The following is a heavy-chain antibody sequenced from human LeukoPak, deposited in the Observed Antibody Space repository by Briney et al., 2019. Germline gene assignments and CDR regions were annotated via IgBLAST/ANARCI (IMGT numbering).Heavy chain of an antibody. D-gene: IGHD3-22*01. J-gene: IGHJ4*02. V-gene: IGHV5-51*01. Sequence: GESLMISCKGSGYTFNTYWIAWVRQMPGKGLEWMGIVYPGDSDTRYSPAFQGQVTFSADKFISTAYLQWSSLKASDTAIYYCARFGEDSIGYYSFDYWGQGTLVTVSS. CDR1: GYTFNTYW. CDR3: ARFGEDSIGYYSFDY. CDR2: VYPGDSDT.